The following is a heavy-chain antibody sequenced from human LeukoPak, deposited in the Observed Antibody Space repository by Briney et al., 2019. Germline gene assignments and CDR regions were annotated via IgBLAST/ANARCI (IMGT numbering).Heavy chain of an antibody. CDR2: IYYSDTS. D-gene: IGHD5-12*01. Sequence: PSQTLSLTCAVSGASISSGGYSWSWIRQPPGKGLEWIAYIYYSDTSYYNPPLKSRVTTSVDTSKNQFSLNLNSVTAADTAVYYCASHSCGYAYWGQGTLVTVSS. V-gene: IGHV4-30-4*07. J-gene: IGHJ4*02. CDR3: ASHSCGYAY. CDR1: GASISSGGYS.